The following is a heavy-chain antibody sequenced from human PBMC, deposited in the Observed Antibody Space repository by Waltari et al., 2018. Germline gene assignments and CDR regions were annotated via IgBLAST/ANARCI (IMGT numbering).Heavy chain of an antibody. D-gene: IGHD3-10*01. Sequence: QVQLQESGPGLVKPSGTLSLTCAVSGGSISRSNWWRWFRQPPGKGLEWIGEIYHSGSTNYNPSLKSRVTISVEKSKNQFSLKLSSVTAADTAVYYCAVLYYYGSGSYWNDYWGQGTLVTVSS. V-gene: IGHV4-4*02. CDR3: AVLYYYGSGSYWNDY. J-gene: IGHJ4*02. CDR1: GGSISRSNW. CDR2: IYHSGST.